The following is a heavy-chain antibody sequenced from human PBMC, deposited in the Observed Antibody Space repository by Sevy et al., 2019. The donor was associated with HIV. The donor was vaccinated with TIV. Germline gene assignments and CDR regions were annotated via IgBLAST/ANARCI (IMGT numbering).Heavy chain of an antibody. D-gene: IGHD3-9*01. J-gene: IGHJ6*02. CDR3: ARDFTGYNGMDV. Sequence: GGSLRLSCTASGFTFTTHGMHWVRQAPGKGLEWVAVISYHGRNKFYGSSVEGRFTISRDNSKKTLYLQMNSLTTEDTAVYYCARDFTGYNGMDVWGQGTMVTVS. CDR2: ISYHGRNK. V-gene: IGHV3-30*03. CDR1: GFTFTTHG.